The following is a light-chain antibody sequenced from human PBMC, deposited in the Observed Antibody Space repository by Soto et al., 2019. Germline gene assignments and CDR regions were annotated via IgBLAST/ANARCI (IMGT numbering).Light chain of an antibody. CDR2: GAS. CDR1: QSVSSSY. Sequence: EILLTQSPGTLSLSPGERGTLSCRTSQSVSSSYLAWYQQKPGQAPRLLIYGASTRATGIPDRFSGSGSGTDFTLTISRLEPEDFAVYYCQQYGTSFWTFGQGTKVDIK. CDR3: QQYGTSFWT. J-gene: IGKJ1*01. V-gene: IGKV3-20*01.